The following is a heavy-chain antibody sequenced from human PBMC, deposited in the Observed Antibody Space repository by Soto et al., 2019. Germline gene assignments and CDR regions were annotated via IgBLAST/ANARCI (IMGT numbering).Heavy chain of an antibody. V-gene: IGHV4-59*01. CDR2: IYYSGST. D-gene: IGHD3-16*01. J-gene: IGHJ3*02. CDR3: ARGGGDAFDI. Sequence: SETLSLTCTVSGGSISSYYWSWIRQPPGKGLEWIGYIYYSGSTNYNPSLKSRVTISVDTSKNQFSLKLSSVTAADTAVYYGARGGGDAFDIWGQGTMVTVSS. CDR1: GGSISSYY.